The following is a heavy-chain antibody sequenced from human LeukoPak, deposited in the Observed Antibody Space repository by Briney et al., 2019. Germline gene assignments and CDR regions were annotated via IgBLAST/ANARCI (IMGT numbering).Heavy chain of an antibody. CDR1: GFTFSSYE. CDR2: ISSSGSTI. D-gene: IGHD6-19*01. J-gene: IGHJ5*02. V-gene: IGHV3-48*03. Sequence: GGSLRLSCAASGFTFSSYEMNWVRQAPGKGLEWVSYISSSGSTIYYADSVKGRFTISRDNATNSLYLQMNSLRAEDTAVYYCARGQQWLVGNWFDPWGQGTLVTVSS. CDR3: ARGQQWLVGNWFDP.